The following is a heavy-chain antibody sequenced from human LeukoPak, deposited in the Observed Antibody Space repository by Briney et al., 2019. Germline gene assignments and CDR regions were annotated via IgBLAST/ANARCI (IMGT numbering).Heavy chain of an antibody. V-gene: IGHV1-2*02. J-gene: IGHJ6*03. CDR2: INPNSGGT. D-gene: IGHD6-13*01. CDR3: ATAAAGRPYYYYYMDV. Sequence: GASVKVSCKASGYTFTGYYMHWVRQAPGQGLEWMGWINPNSGGTNYAQKFQGRVTMTRDTSISTAYMKLSRLRSDDTAVYYCATAAAGRPYYYYYMDVWGKGTTVTVSS. CDR1: GYTFTGYY.